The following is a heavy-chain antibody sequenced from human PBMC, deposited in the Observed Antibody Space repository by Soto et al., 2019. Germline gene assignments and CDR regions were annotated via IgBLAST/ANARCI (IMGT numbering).Heavy chain of an antibody. CDR1: GDTFSTYT. J-gene: IGHJ6*02. Sequence: GASVKVSCKASGDTFSTYTITWVRQAPGQGLEWMGGIIPRSGTSNYAQKFQGRVTITADESTSTAYMELSSLRSEDTAVYYCAREGFLLAQSTENSDHYYYAMDVWGQGTMVTVSS. CDR2: IIPRSGTS. V-gene: IGHV1-69*13. D-gene: IGHD3-3*02. CDR3: AREGFLLAQSTENSDHYYYAMDV.